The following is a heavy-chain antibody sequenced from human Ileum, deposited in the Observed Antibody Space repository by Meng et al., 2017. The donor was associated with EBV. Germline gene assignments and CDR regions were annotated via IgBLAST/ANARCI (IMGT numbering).Heavy chain of an antibody. J-gene: IGHJ4*02. V-gene: IGHV4-61*08. CDR3: ARDLRVGGAFDY. CDR1: GGSVTSSGYY. D-gene: IGHD1-26*01. Sequence: QGPLHKSGPGFVRPSATLSLPCTVSGGSVTSSGYYWSWLRQSPGKGLEWLGYVNYNGDSTYNPSLKSRVTIFIDTSKKQFYLNLTSATAADTAIYYCARDLRVGGAFDYWGQGTLVTVSS. CDR2: VNYNGDS.